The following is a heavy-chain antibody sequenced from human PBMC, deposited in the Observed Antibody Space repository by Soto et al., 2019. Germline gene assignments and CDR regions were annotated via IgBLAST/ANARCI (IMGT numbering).Heavy chain of an antibody. CDR2: ISYDGSNK. CDR3: ARDVDGDVFNLYFDL. Sequence: QVQLVESGGGVVQPGRSLRLSCAASGFTYSSYAMHWVRQAPGKGLEWVAVISYDGSNKYYADSVKGRFTISRDNSKNTLYLQLNSLRAEDTAVYYCARDVDGDVFNLYFDLWGRGTLVTVSS. J-gene: IGHJ2*01. V-gene: IGHV3-30-3*01. CDR1: GFTYSSYA. D-gene: IGHD4-17*01.